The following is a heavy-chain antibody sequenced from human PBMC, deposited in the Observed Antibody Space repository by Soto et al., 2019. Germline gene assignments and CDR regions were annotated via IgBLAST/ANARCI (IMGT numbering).Heavy chain of an antibody. V-gene: IGHV3-23*01. CDR2: ISGSGGST. CDR3: AKRAEKNIVVVPAALFDY. J-gene: IGHJ4*02. CDR1: GFTFSSYA. D-gene: IGHD2-2*01. Sequence: EVQLLESGGGLVQPGGSLRLSCAASGFTFSSYAMSWVRQAPGKGLEWVSAISGSGGSTYYADSVKGRFTISRDNSKNTLYLQMISLRAEDTAVYYCAKRAEKNIVVVPAALFDYWGQGTLVTVSS.